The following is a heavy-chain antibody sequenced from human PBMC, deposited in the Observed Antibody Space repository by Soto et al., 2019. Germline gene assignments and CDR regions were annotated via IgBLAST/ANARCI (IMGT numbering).Heavy chain of an antibody. D-gene: IGHD2-21*02. V-gene: IGHV3-21*01. Sequence: EVQLVESGGGLVKPGGSLRLSCAASGFTFSTYSMNWVRQAPGKGLEWVSSISSSSSYIYYADSVKGRFTISRDNAKNSLYLQMNSLRAEDTAVYCCARVAYCGGDCYRPPDYWGQGTLVTVSS. CDR2: ISSSSSYI. J-gene: IGHJ4*02. CDR3: ARVAYCGGDCYRPPDY. CDR1: GFTFSTYS.